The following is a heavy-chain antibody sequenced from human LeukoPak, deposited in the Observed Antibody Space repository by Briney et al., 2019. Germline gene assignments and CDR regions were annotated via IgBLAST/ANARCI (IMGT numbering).Heavy chain of an antibody. Sequence: GASVKVSCKASGYTFTSYYMHWVRQAPGQGLEWMGIVNPSGGSTSYAQKFQGRVTMTRDTSTSTVYMELSSLRSEDTAVYYCARETKDSNWGANWFDPWGQGTLVTVSS. V-gene: IGHV1-46*01. CDR2: VNPSGGST. D-gene: IGHD7-27*01. CDR3: ARETKDSNWGANWFDP. CDR1: GYTFTSYY. J-gene: IGHJ5*02.